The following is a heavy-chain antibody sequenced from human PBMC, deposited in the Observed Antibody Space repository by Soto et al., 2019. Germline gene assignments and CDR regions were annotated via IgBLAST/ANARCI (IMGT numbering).Heavy chain of an antibody. CDR2: ISGSGGST. D-gene: IGHD6-6*01. CDR1: GFTFSSYA. CDR3: AKYPSSSNKRRFEGWFDP. J-gene: IGHJ5*02. V-gene: IGHV3-23*01. Sequence: GGSLRLSCAASGFTFSSYAMSWVRQAPGKGLEWVSAISGSGGSTYYADSVKGRFTISRDNSKNTLYLQMNSLRAEDTAVYYCAKYPSSSNKRRFEGWFDPWGQGTLVTVSS.